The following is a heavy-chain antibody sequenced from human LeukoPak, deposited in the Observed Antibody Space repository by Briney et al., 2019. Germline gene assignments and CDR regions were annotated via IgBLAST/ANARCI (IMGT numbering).Heavy chain of an antibody. J-gene: IGHJ3*02. CDR1: GFTFSSYA. D-gene: IGHD3-22*01. CDR2: ISGSGGST. Sequence: GGSLRLSCAASGFTFSSYAMSWVGQAPGKGLEWVSAISGSGGSTYYADSVKGRFTISRDNSKSKLYLQMNSLRAEDTAVYYCARDKRTDSSGYYSDAFDIWGQGTMVTVSS. CDR3: ARDKRTDSSGYYSDAFDI. V-gene: IGHV3-23*01.